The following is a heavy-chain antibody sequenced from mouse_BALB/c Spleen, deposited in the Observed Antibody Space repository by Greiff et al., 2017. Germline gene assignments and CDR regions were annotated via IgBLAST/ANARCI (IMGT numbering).Heavy chain of an antibody. V-gene: IGHV1-42*01. CDR1: GYSFTDYY. CDR2: INPSTGGT. D-gene: IGHD1-1*01. Sequence: EVKLMESGPELVKTGASVKISCKASGYSFTDYYMHWVKQSPEKSFEWIGEINPSTGGTSYNQKFKGKATLTVDKSSSTAYMQLKSLTSEDSAVYPLCPLQGYYAMDYWGQGTSVTVSS. J-gene: IGHJ4*01. CDR3: CPLQGYYAMDY.